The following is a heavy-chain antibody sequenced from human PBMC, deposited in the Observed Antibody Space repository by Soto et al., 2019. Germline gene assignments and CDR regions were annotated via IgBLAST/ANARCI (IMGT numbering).Heavy chain of an antibody. V-gene: IGHV4-31*03. D-gene: IGHD2-15*01. CDR2: IYYSGST. Sequence: PSETLSLTCTVSGGSISSGGYYWSWIRQHPGKGLEWIRYIYYSGSTYYNPSLKSRVTISVDTSKNQFSLKLSSVTAADTAVYYCARERGYCSGGSCHSDPRRLFDIWGQGTMVTVSS. J-gene: IGHJ3*02. CDR3: ARERGYCSGGSCHSDPRRLFDI. CDR1: GGSISSGGYY.